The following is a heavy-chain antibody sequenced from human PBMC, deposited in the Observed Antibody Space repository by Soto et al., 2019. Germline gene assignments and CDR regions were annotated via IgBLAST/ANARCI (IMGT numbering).Heavy chain of an antibody. CDR3: AHRKGGSFDY. V-gene: IGHV2-5*01. D-gene: IGHD1-26*01. J-gene: IGHJ4*02. Sequence: QITLKESGPTLVKPTQTLTLTCTFSGFSLTTTAEAVGWIRQPPGKALEWLALIYWHDEIHYSPSLKSRLTITKDTSNNQVVLRMTNMDLVDSATYYCAHRKGGSFDYWGQGTLVSVSS. CDR2: IYWHDEI. CDR1: GFSLTTTAEA.